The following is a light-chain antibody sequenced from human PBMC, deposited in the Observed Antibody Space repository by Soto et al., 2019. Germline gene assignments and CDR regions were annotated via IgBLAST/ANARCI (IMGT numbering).Light chain of an antibody. CDR2: DNT. V-gene: IGLV1-40*01. Sequence: QSVLTQPRSASGTPGQRVTISCSGSGSTIGAGYDVHWYQQLPGTAPRLLIYDNTNRPSGVPDRFSGSKSGTSASLAISGLQAEDEADYYCQAYDSSMSVVFGGGTTLTVL. J-gene: IGLJ2*01. CDR3: QAYDSSMSVV. CDR1: GSTIGAGYD.